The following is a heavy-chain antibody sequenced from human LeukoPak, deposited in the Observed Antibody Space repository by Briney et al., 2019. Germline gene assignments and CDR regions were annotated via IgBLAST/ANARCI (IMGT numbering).Heavy chain of an antibody. D-gene: IGHD3-22*01. CDR2: ISADNGKT. V-gene: IGHV1-18*01. CDR3: ARGSSGPVGWFDP. J-gene: IGHJ5*02. Sequence: ASVKVSCKASGYTFTSYDINWVRQAPGQGLEWMGWISADNGKTNYAQKLQGRVTMTRDMSTSTVYMELSSLRSEDTAVYYCARGSSGPVGWFDPWGQGTLVTVSS. CDR1: GYTFTSYD.